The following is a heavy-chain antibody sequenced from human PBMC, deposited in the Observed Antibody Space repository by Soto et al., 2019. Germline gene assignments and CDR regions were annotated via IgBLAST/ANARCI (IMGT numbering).Heavy chain of an antibody. CDR1: GFTVSSNY. V-gene: IGHV3-66*01. CDR2: IYSGGST. D-gene: IGHD6-13*01. J-gene: IGHJ3*02. CDR3: AGRGIRQQLYDFDI. Sequence: EVQLVECGGGLVQPGGSLRLSCAASGFTVSSNYMSWVRQAPGKGLEWVSVIYSGGSTYYADSVKGRFTISRDNSKNTLYLQMKSLRAEDTAVYYCAGRGIRQQLYDFDIWGQAPMVTVSS.